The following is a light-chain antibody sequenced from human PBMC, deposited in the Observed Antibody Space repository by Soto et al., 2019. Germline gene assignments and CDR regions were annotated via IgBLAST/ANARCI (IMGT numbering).Light chain of an antibody. CDR2: DVT. J-gene: IGLJ3*02. Sequence: QSALTQPRSMSGSPGQSVTISCTGTSSDVGFFKYVSWYQRHPGKAPKLMIYDVTERPSGVPNRFSGSKSGNTASLTISGLQAEDEADYYCCSYAGAYSFVFGGGTKVTVL. CDR1: SSDVGFFKY. V-gene: IGLV2-11*01. CDR3: CSYAGAYSFV.